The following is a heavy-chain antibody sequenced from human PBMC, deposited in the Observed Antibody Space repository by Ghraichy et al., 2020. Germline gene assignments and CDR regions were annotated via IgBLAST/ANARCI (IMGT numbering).Heavy chain of an antibody. V-gene: IGHV3-21*01. J-gene: IGHJ3*02. D-gene: IGHD3-22*01. CDR3: ARDKYYDSSGYYPDAFDI. Sequence: GGSLRLSCAASGFTFSAYNMNWVRQAPGKGLEWVSSISSSSSFIYYAESLKGRFTISRDNAKNSLYLQINSLRAEDTAVYYCARDKYYDSSGYYPDAFDIWGQGTMVTVSS. CDR2: ISSSSSFI. CDR1: GFTFSAYN.